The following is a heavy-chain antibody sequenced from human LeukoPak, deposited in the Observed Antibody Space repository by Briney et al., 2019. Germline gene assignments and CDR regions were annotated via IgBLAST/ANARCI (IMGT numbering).Heavy chain of an antibody. J-gene: IGHJ6*03. CDR3: ARIRGSSWYLSYMDV. CDR1: GFTFSDHY. D-gene: IGHD6-13*01. Sequence: PGGSLRLSCAASGFTFSDHYMDWVRQAPGKGLEWVGRTRNKTNSYTTEYAASVKGRFTISRDDSKNSLYLQMNSLKIEDTAVYYCARIRGSSWYLSYMDVWGKGTTVTISS. V-gene: IGHV3-72*01. CDR2: TRNKTNSYTT.